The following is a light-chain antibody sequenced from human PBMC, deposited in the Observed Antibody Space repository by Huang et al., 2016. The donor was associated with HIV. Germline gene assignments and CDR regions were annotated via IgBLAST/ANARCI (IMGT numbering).Light chain of an antibody. J-gene: IGKJ1*01. CDR2: DAS. CDR1: QSVGSY. CDR3: HQHSSWPGT. V-gene: IGKV3-11*01. Sequence: DIVLTQSPATLSLSPGERATLSCRAGQSVGSYLAWYQQTPGQAPRLLVSDASHRATGIPARFSGSGSGTDFTLTISSLGPDDFAVYYCHQHSSWPGTFGQGTRVEIK.